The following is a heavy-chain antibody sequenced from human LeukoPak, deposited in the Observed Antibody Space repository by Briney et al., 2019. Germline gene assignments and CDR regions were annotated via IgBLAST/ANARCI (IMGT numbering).Heavy chain of an antibody. CDR1: GGSISSSSYY. D-gene: IGHD1-7*01. J-gene: IGHJ6*03. CDR2: IYYSGST. CDR3: ARNYINYYYMDV. Sequence: SETLSLTCTVSGGSISSSSYYWGWIRQPPGKGLEWIGSIYYSGSTYYNPSLKSRVTISVDTSKNQFSLKLSSVTAADTAVYYCARNYINYYYMDVWGKGTTVTVSS. V-gene: IGHV4-39*07.